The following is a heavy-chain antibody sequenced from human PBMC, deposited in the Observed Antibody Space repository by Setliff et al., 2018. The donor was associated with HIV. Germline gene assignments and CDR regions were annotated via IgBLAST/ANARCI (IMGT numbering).Heavy chain of an antibody. V-gene: IGHV1-69*11. CDR1: GGTFNNYV. D-gene: IGHD3-16*01. CDR2: VIPILDTT. Sequence: SVKVSCKAAGGTFNNYVFSWVRKAPGRGLEWIGTVIPILDTTNYAQKFQDRVTITTDESTSTAYMELRSLTSEDTAVYYCARDLDEAVKDADNYVPLDLWGQGTLVTVSS. CDR3: ARDLDEAVKDADNYVPLDL. J-gene: IGHJ5*02.